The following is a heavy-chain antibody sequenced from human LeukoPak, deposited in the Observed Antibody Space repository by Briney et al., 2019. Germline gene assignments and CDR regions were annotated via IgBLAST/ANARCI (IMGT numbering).Heavy chain of an antibody. Sequence: SETLSLTCAVYGGSFSGYYWSWIRQPPGKGLEWIGEINHSGSTNYNPSLKSRVTISVDTSKNQFSLKLSSMTAADTAMYFCARQPWIAAPGGGYYFDYWGQGILVTVSS. CDR1: GGSFSGYY. CDR2: INHSGST. D-gene: IGHD6-13*01. CDR3: ARQPWIAAPGGGYYFDY. V-gene: IGHV4-34*01. J-gene: IGHJ4*02.